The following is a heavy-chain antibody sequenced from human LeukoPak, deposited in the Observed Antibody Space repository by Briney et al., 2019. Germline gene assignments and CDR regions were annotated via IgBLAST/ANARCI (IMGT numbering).Heavy chain of an antibody. D-gene: IGHD3-10*01. V-gene: IGHV4-30-2*01. J-gene: IGHJ4*02. CDR3: ASSMVRGVTTFDY. CDR1: GGSISSGGYS. CDR2: IYHSGST. Sequence: PSETLSLTCAVSGGSISSGGYSWSWIRQPPGKGLEWIGYIYHSGSTYYNPSLKSRVTISVDRSKNQFSLKLSSVTAADTAVYYCASSMVRGVTTFDYWGQGTLVTVSS.